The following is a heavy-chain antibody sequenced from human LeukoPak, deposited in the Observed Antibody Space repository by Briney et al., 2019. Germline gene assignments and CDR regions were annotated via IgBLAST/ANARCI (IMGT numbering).Heavy chain of an antibody. J-gene: IGHJ4*02. CDR2: ISYSGST. D-gene: IGHD1-26*01. CDR1: GAPINNYY. V-gene: IGHV4-59*01. Sequence: SETLSLTCTVSGAPINNYYWSWIRQPPGKGLEWIGYISYSGSTNYNPSLKSRVTISIDTSTKQFFLRLSSVTAADTAVYYCARVPRSSGTYWLDPYYFDYWGQGTLVTVSS. CDR3: ARVPRSSGTYWLDPYYFDY.